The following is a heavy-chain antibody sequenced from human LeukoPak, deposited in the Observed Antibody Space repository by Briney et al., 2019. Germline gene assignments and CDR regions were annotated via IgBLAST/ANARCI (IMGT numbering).Heavy chain of an antibody. D-gene: IGHD3-10*01. V-gene: IGHV1-2*02. Sequence: ASVKVSCKASGYTFTGYYMHWVRQAPGQGLEWMGWINPNSGGTNYVQKFQGRVTMTRDTSISTAYMELSRLRSDDTAVYYCARAPMEWFGVKFDYWGQGTLVTVSS. CDR1: GYTFTGYY. CDR2: INPNSGGT. CDR3: ARAPMEWFGVKFDY. J-gene: IGHJ4*02.